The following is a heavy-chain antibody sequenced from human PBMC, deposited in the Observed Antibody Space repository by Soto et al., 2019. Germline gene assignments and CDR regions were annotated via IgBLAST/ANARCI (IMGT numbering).Heavy chain of an antibody. CDR3: TSVYYYYYYGMDV. V-gene: IGHV3-15*07. J-gene: IGHJ6*02. Sequence: GGSLRLSCAASGFTFSNAWMNWVRQAPGKGLEWVGRIKSKTDGGTTDYAAPVKGRFTISRDDSKNTLYLQMNSLKTEDTAVYYCTSVYYYYYYGMDVWGQGTTVTVSS. CDR2: IKSKTDGGTT. CDR1: GFTFSNAW.